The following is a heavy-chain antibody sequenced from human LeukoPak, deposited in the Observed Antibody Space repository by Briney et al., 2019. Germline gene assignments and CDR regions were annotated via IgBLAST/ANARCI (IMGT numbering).Heavy chain of an antibody. CDR3: ARDPSLTGYPDAFDI. CDR2: IYYSGST. Sequence: PSETLSLTCTVSGGSISSYYWSWIRQPPGKGLEWIGYIYYSGSTNYNPSLKSRVTISVDTSKNQFSLKLSSVTAADTAVYYCARDPSLTGYPDAFDIWGQGTMVTVSS. J-gene: IGHJ3*02. D-gene: IGHD3-9*01. V-gene: IGHV4-59*01. CDR1: GGSISSYY.